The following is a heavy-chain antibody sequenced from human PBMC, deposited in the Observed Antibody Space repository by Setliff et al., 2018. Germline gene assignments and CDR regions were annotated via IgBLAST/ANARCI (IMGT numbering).Heavy chain of an antibody. D-gene: IGHD3-3*01. CDR3: ARGYYNFLSGYYTPYYFDY. CDR2: IHHSGST. J-gene: IGHJ4*02. Sequence: SETLSLTCAVYGGSFSSYYWNWIRQPPGKGLEWIGEIHHSGSTKYNPSLKSRVTISVDTSKNQFSLKLSSVTAADTAVYFCARGYYNFLSGYYTPYYFDYWGQGTLVTVSS. V-gene: IGHV4-34*01. CDR1: GGSFSSYY.